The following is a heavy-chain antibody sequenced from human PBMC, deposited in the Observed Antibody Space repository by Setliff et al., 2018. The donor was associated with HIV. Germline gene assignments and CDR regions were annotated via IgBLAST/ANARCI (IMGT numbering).Heavy chain of an antibody. J-gene: IGHJ4*02. CDR3: AKTGNLWDLTDGLDY. Sequence: ASVKVSCKASGYTFTNFGITWVRQVPGQGLEWMGWVNTNNDKTNYAQKFQGRVTISRDNSKNTLYLQMNSLRGEDTAVYYCAKTGNLWDLTDGLDYWGQGTLVTVSS. CDR1: GYTFTNFG. CDR2: VNTNNDKT. D-gene: IGHD1-26*01. V-gene: IGHV1-18*01.